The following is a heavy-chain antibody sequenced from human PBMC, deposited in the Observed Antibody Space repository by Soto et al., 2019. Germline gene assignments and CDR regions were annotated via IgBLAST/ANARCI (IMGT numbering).Heavy chain of an antibody. D-gene: IGHD1-1*01. CDR3: ARDLQAGQQLVIPWFHP. CDR1: GFAFSSFN. V-gene: IGHV3-21*01. Sequence: ELQLVESGGGLVRPGGSLRVSCTASGFAFSSFNMNWVRQARGKGLEWVSSIFTRASRIYYADSVKGRFTISRADAKNAIFLQMNSLSVEDTAVYYCARDLQAGQQLVIPWFHPWGQGTLVTVSS. J-gene: IGHJ5*02. CDR2: IFTRASRI.